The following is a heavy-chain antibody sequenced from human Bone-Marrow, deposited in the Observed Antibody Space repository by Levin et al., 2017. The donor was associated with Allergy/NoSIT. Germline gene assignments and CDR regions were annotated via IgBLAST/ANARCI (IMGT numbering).Heavy chain of an antibody. J-gene: IGHJ4*02. V-gene: IGHV4-39*01. CDR1: GGSISSSSYY. CDR2: IYYSGST. D-gene: IGHD6-13*01. CDR3: ARLARPLGIAAAGTGDYFDY. Sequence: PSETLSLTCTVSGGSISSSSYYWGWIRQPPGKGLEWIGSIYYSGSTYYNPSLKSRVTISVDTSKNQFSLKLSSETAADTAVYYCARLARPLGIAAAGTGDYFDYWGQGTLVTVSS.